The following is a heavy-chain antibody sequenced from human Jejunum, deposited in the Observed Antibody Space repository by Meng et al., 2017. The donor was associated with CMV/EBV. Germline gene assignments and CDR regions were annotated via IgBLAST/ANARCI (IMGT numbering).Heavy chain of an antibody. J-gene: IGHJ6*02. D-gene: IGHD6-13*01. Sequence: FIDYGIHWVRQAPGKGLEWVAFIRHDGSNKYYGDSVKGRFTIARDNSKNTLYLQMNSLRAEDTAVYSCAKVQVSSRFDYYYYGMDVWGQGTTVTVSS. CDR1: FIDYG. CDR2: IRHDGSNK. V-gene: IGHV3-30*02. CDR3: AKVQVSSRFDYYYYGMDV.